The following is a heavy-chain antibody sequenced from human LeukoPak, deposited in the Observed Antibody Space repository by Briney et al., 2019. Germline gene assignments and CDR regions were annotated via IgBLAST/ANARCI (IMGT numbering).Heavy chain of an antibody. J-gene: IGHJ5*02. Sequence: GGSLRLSCAASGFTFSSYAMHWVRQAPGKGLEWVAVISYDGSNKYYADSVKGRFTISRDNSKNTLYLQMNSLRAEDTAVYYCARDINGDYWFDPWGQGTLVTVSS. CDR3: ARDINGDYWFDP. V-gene: IGHV3-30-3*01. CDR1: GFTFSSYA. CDR2: ISYDGSNK. D-gene: IGHD4-17*01.